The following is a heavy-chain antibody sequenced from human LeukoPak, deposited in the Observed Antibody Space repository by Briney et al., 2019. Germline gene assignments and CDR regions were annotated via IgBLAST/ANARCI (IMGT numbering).Heavy chain of an antibody. J-gene: IGHJ3*02. D-gene: IGHD3-22*01. V-gene: IGHV1-46*01. Sequence: ASVKVSCKASGYTFTSYYMHWVRQAPGQGLEWMGIINPSGGSTSYAQKFQGRVTMTRDMSTSTVYMELSSLRSEDTAVYYCASGAKRNTHYYYDSSGYYGDAFDIWGQGTMVTVSS. CDR2: INPSGGST. CDR1: GYTFTSYY. CDR3: ASGAKRNTHYYYDSSGYYGDAFDI.